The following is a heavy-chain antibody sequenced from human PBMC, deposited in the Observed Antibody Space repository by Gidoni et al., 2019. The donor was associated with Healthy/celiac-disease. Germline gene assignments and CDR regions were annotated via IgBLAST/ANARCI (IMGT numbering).Heavy chain of an antibody. D-gene: IGHD6-13*01. CDR2: RKQDGSEK. V-gene: IGHV3-7*04. Sequence: EVQLVESGGGLVQPGGSLRLSCAASGFTFSSYWMSWVRQAPGKGLEWVANRKQDGSEKYYGDSVKGRFTISRDNAKNSLYLQMNSLRAEDTAVYYCARRRGFSSSWYGFDYWGQGTLVTVSS. J-gene: IGHJ4*02. CDR3: ARRRGFSSSWYGFDY. CDR1: GFTFSSYW.